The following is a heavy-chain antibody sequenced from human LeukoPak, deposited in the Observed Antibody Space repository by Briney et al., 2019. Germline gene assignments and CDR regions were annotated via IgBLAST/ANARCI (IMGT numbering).Heavy chain of an antibody. CDR1: GFTFSSYA. CDR2: IDASGGST. V-gene: IGHV3-23*01. J-gene: IGHJ5*02. D-gene: IGHD6-19*01. CDR3: AKGSGSGWYGWFAP. Sequence: GGSLRLPCAASGFTFSSYAMSWVRQAPGKGLEWVSSIDASGGSTYYADSAKGRFTISRDNSKNTFYLQMNSLRADDTAVYYCAKGSGSGWYGWFAPWGQGTLVTVSS.